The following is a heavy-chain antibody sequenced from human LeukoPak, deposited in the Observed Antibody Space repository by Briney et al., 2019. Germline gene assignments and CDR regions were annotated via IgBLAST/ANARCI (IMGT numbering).Heavy chain of an antibody. J-gene: IGHJ4*02. CDR2: VSGGDPTT. CDR1: DFSFATYA. CDR3: AKESLLLRGPLLIYYFDF. D-gene: IGHD3-10*01. Sequence: GGSLRLSCAASDFSFATYAMGWVRQAPGRGLEWASSVSGGDPTTYYADSVKGRFTISRDNSKNTLYLQMNSLRAEDTATYYCAKESLLLRGPLLIYYFDFWGQGTLVTVSS. V-gene: IGHV3-23*01.